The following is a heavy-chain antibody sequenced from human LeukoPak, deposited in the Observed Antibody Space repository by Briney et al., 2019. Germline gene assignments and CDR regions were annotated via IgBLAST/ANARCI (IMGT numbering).Heavy chain of an antibody. J-gene: IGHJ4*02. CDR2: INSDGTSA. CDR3: AKAYSSGWYTVSYYFDY. V-gene: IGHV3-74*01. CDR1: GFTFSSYW. Sequence: GGSLRLSCAASGFTFSSYWMHWVRQAPGKGLVWVSRINSDGTSANYADSVKGRFTISRDNSKNTLYLQMNSLRAEDTAVYYCAKAYSSGWYTVSYYFDYWGQGTLVTVSS. D-gene: IGHD6-19*01.